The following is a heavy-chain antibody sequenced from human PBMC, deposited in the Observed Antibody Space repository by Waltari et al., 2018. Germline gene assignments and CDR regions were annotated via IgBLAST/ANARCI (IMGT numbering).Heavy chain of an antibody. D-gene: IGHD3-22*01. J-gene: IGHJ4*02. Sequence: EVRLLESGGGLVQPGGSLRLSCAASGFTFNNFAMNWIRQAPGKGLEWVSGISGRAIDTYHAEAGKGRFSISRDNSKNTLDLRMNSLRAEDTAMYYCARGRAYFFDSNGYRYFDYWGQGILVTVSS. V-gene: IGHV3-23*01. CDR1: GFTFNNFA. CDR2: ISGRAIDT. CDR3: ARGRAYFFDSNGYRYFDY.